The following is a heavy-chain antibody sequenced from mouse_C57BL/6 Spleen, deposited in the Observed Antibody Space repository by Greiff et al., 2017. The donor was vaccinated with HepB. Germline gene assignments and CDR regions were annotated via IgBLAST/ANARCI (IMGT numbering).Heavy chain of an antibody. CDR3: TSANGDKADY. V-gene: IGHV1-5*01. CDR1: GYTFTSYW. Sequence: VQLQQSGTVLARPGASVKMSCKTSGYTFTSYWMHWVKQRPGQGLEWIGAIYPGNRDTSYNQKFKGKAKLTAVTSASTAYMELSSLTNEDSAVYYCTSANGDKADYWGQGTTLTVSS. J-gene: IGHJ2*01. D-gene: IGHD4-1*01. CDR2: IYPGNRDT.